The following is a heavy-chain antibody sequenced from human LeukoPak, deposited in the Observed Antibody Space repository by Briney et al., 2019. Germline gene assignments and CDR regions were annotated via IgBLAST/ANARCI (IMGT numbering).Heavy chain of an antibody. CDR2: ISSSGGSP. D-gene: IGHD6-19*01. Sequence: GGSLRLSCAASGFSFSSYAMSWVRQAPGKGLEWVSGISSSGGSPYYADSVQGRFTISRDNSKNTLFLQMTGLRAEDTAVYYCALGAVPNDYWGQGTLVTVSS. CDR1: GFSFSSYA. V-gene: IGHV3-23*01. J-gene: IGHJ4*02. CDR3: ALGAVPNDY.